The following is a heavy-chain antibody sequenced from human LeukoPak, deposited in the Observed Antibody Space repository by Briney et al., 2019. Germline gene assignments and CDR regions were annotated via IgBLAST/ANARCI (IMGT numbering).Heavy chain of an antibody. Sequence: PGGSLRLSCAASGFTFSDYCMSWIRQAPGKGLEWVSYISSSGSTIYYADSVKGRFTISRDNAKNSLYLQMNSLRAEDTAVYYCARGGYDFWSGYYRHLEYNWFDPWGQGTLVTVSS. V-gene: IGHV3-11*01. CDR1: GFTFSDYC. CDR3: ARGGYDFWSGYYRHLEYNWFDP. CDR2: ISSSGSTI. D-gene: IGHD3-3*01. J-gene: IGHJ5*02.